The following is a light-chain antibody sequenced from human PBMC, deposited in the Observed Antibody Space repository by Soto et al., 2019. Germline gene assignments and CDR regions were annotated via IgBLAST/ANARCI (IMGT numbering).Light chain of an antibody. CDR3: QQYNNWPPIT. CDR1: QSVSSN. Sequence: EIVMTQSPATLSVSPGERATLSCRASQSVSSNLAWYQQKPGQAPRLLIYGASTRATGIPARFTGRGAGTEFTLTFSSLQSEDFAVYYCQQYNNWPPITFGQGTRLEIK. J-gene: IGKJ5*01. CDR2: GAS. V-gene: IGKV3-15*01.